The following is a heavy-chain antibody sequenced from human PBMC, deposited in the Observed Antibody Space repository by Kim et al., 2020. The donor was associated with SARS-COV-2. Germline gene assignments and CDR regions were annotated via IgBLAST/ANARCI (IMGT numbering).Heavy chain of an antibody. J-gene: IGHJ4*02. V-gene: IGHV3-23*01. D-gene: IGHD2-8*02. CDR3: AKSDCAGGTCFLINY. Sequence: DAVKGRFTIPRDNSRNKLFLLMRALRAEDTAVYYCAKSDCAGGTCFLINYWGQGTLVTVSS.